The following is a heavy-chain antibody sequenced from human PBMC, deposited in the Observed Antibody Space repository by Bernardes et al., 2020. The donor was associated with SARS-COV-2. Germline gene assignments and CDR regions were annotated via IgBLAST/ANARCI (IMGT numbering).Heavy chain of an antibody. CDR1: GFSLSTSGMC. V-gene: IGHV2-70*01. J-gene: IGHJ6*02. CDR3: ARILRSRGYYCYGMDG. CDR2: IDWDDDK. Sequence: SGPTLVKPTQTLTLTYTFSGFSLSTSGMCVSWIRQPPGKALEWLALIDWDDDKYYSTSLKTRPTISKDTSKNQVVLTMTNMDPVDTATYYCARILRSRGYYCYGMDGWGQGNTVSVTS.